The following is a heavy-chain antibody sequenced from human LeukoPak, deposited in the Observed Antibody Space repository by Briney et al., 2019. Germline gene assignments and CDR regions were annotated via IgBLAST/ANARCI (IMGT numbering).Heavy chain of an antibody. CDR2: IYHSGST. CDR3: ARAYETMILTI. J-gene: IGHJ4*02. Sequence: PSETLSLTCAVSGGSISSGGYSWSWIRQPPGKGPEWIGYIYHSGSTYYNPSLKSRVTISVDRSKNQFSLKLSSVTAADTAVYYCARAYETMILTIWGQGTLVTVSS. V-gene: IGHV4-30-2*01. CDR1: GGSISSGGYS. D-gene: IGHD3-22*01.